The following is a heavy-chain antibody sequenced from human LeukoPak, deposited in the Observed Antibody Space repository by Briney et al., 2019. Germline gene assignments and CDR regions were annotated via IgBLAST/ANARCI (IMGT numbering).Heavy chain of an antibody. D-gene: IGHD3-22*01. J-gene: IGHJ6*03. CDR1: GFTFSDYY. CDR3: ARSSSYYYDSSGYYQGHYYMDV. Sequence: GGSLRLSCAASGFTFSDYYMSWIRQAPGKGLEWVSYISSSGSTIYYADSVKGRFTISRDNAKNSLYLQMNSLRAVDTAVYYCARSSSYYYDSSGYYQGHYYMDVWGKGTTVTVSS. CDR2: ISSSGSTI. V-gene: IGHV3-11*01.